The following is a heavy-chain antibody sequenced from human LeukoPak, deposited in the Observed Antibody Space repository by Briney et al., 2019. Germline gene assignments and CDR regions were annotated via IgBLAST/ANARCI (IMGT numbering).Heavy chain of an antibody. CDR1: GFTFSSYG. CDR2: IWYDGSDK. Sequence: GGSLRLSRAASGFTFSSYGMHWVRQAPGKGLGWVAVIWYDGSDKYYADSVKGRFTISRDNSKNTLYLQMNSLRAEDTAVYYCAKDKDYGYYMDVWGKGTTVTVSS. V-gene: IGHV3-33*06. D-gene: IGHD3-16*01. J-gene: IGHJ6*03. CDR3: AKDKDYGYYMDV.